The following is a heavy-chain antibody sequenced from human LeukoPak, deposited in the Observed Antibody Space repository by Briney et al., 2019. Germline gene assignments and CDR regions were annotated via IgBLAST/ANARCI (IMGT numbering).Heavy chain of an antibody. J-gene: IGHJ4*02. D-gene: IGHD6-19*01. V-gene: IGHV3-23*01. CDR3: AKDSPGYSSGWYRSPRNYFDY. CDR1: GFTFSSYA. Sequence: PGRSLRLSCAASGFTFSSYAMSWVRQAPGKGLEWVSAISGSGGSTYYADSVKGQFTISRDNSKNTLYLQMNSLRAEDTAVYYCAKDSPGYSSGWYRSPRNYFDYWGQGTLVTVSS. CDR2: ISGSGGST.